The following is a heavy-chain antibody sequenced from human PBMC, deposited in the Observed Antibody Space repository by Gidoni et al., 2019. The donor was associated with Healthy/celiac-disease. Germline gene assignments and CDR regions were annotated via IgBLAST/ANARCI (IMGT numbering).Heavy chain of an antibody. CDR2: IYTSGST. Sequence: QVQLQESGPGLVKPSQTLSLTCTVSGGSISSGSYYWSWIRQPAGKGLEWIGRIYTSGSTNYNPSLKSRVTISVDTSKNQFSLKLSSVTAADTAVYYCARGYNWNRPYYYYGMDVWGQGTTVTVSS. J-gene: IGHJ6*02. CDR1: GGSISSGSYY. V-gene: IGHV4-61*02. CDR3: ARGYNWNRPYYYYGMDV. D-gene: IGHD1-20*01.